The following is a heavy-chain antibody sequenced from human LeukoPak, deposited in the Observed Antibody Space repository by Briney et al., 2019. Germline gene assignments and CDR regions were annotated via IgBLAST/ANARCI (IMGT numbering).Heavy chain of an antibody. J-gene: IGHJ5*02. D-gene: IGHD4-17*01. CDR1: GFSGPSSA. Sequence: GGSLRLSCTASGFSGPSSAMAWVRQAPGKGLEWVSHIGAGASNKYYADSVKGRFTISRDNAKNSLYLQMNSLRAEDTAVYYCARTMTTEGFDPWGQGTLVTVSS. CDR2: IGAGASNK. CDR3: ARTMTTEGFDP. V-gene: IGHV3-23*01.